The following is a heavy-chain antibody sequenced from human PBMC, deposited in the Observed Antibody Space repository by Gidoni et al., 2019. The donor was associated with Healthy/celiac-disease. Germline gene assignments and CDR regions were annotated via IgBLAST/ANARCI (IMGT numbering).Heavy chain of an antibody. Sequence: QVQLQESGPGLVKPSETLSLTCTDPGRPISSYYWSWIRQPPGQGLEWIGYIYYSGSTNYNPSLKSRVTISVDTSKNQFSLKLSSVTAADTAVYYCARNGHYYDSSGYYYWFDPWGQGTLVTVSS. CDR1: GRPISSYY. J-gene: IGHJ5*02. CDR3: ARNGHYYDSSGYYYWFDP. V-gene: IGHV4-59*01. CDR2: IYYSGST. D-gene: IGHD3-22*01.